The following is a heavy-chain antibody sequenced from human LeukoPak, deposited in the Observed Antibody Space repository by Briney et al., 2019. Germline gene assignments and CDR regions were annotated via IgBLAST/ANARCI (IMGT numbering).Heavy chain of an antibody. D-gene: IGHD1-1*01. CDR2: ISNSGSVI. CDR3: TRDGAAGVRYYYGMDV. J-gene: IGHJ6*02. Sequence: EGSLRLSCAGSGFIFSNYHMNWVRQAPGKGLEWLSYISNSGSVIYYADSVRGRFTISRDNAKTSLYLQMNSLRVEDTAVYYCTRDGAAGVRYYYGMDVWGRGTTVTVTS. V-gene: IGHV3-21*05. CDR1: GFIFSNYH.